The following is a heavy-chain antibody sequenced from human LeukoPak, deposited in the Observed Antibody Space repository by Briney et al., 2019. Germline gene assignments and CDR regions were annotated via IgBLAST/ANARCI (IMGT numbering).Heavy chain of an antibody. Sequence: ASVKVSCKASGYTFTGYYMHWVRQAPGQGLEWMGWINPNSGGTNYAQKFQGRVTMTRDTSISTAYMELSRLRSDDTAAYYCARARVGATGYYFDYWGQGTLVTVSS. V-gene: IGHV1-2*02. D-gene: IGHD1-26*01. J-gene: IGHJ4*02. CDR1: GYTFTGYY. CDR2: INPNSGGT. CDR3: ARARVGATGYYFDY.